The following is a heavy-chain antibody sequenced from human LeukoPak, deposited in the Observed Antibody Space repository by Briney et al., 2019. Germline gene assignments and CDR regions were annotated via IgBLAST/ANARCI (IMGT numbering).Heavy chain of an antibody. CDR2: IKQDGSEK. Sequence: PGGSLRVSCAASGFTFSNYWMGWVRQAPGKGLEWVANIKQDGSEKCYVDSVKGRFTISRDNAKNSLYLQMSSLRDEDTAVYYCARDAGNSGYGMDVWGQGTTVAVSS. J-gene: IGHJ6*02. D-gene: IGHD6-19*01. CDR3: ARDAGNSGYGMDV. CDR1: GFTFSNYW. V-gene: IGHV3-7*01.